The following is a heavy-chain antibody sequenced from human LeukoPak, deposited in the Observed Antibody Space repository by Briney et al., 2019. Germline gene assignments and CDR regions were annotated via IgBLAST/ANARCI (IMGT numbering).Heavy chain of an antibody. V-gene: IGHV1-2*02. J-gene: IGHJ5*02. CDR2: INPNSGGT. Sequence: ASVNVSCTPSGYTFTLYYMHWVRQAPGQGREGMGWINPNSGGTNYAQKFQGRVTMTRDTSISTAYMELSRLRSDDTAVYYCARENGSGSHTIFGVVENWFDPWGQGTLVTVSS. D-gene: IGHD3-3*01. CDR3: ARENGSGSHTIFGVVENWFDP. CDR1: GYTFTLYY.